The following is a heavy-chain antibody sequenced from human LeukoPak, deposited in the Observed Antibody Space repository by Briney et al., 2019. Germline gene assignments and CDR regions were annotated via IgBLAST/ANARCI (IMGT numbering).Heavy chain of an antibody. CDR1: GFTFSNSW. J-gene: IGHJ3*01. D-gene: IGHD3-22*01. V-gene: IGHV3-7*03. CDR2: IKQDGSEK. CDR3: ARGDYFDRAFDV. Sequence: GGSLRLSCAVSGFTFSNSWMNWVRQAPGKGLEWVADIKQDGSEKYYVDSVKGRFTISRDNAKNSLYLQMNSLRAEDTAVYYCARGDYFDRAFDVWGQGATVTVSS.